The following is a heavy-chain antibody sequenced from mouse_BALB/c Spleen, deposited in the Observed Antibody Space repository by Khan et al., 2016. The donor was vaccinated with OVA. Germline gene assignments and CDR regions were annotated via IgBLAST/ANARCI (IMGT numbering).Heavy chain of an antibody. CDR2: ISSGGTYT. CDR1: GFSFSSYS. J-gene: IGHJ2*01. D-gene: IGHD1-1*01. Sequence: EVQLQESGGGLVRPGGSLKLSCAASGFSFSSYSMSWVRQTPEKRLEWVATISSGGTYTYYPDSVTGRFTISRDNAKNTLYLQMSSLKSEDTAMYYCPRHRGYYGHNPYFDYGGQGTTLTVSS. V-gene: IGHV5-6-4*01. CDR3: PRHRGYYGHNPYFDY.